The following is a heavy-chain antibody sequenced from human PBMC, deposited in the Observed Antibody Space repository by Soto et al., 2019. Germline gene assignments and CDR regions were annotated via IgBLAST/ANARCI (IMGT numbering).Heavy chain of an antibody. CDR1: GFALSSYS. Sequence: EVQLLESWGRLVKPGGSLRLSCAVSGFALSSYSIAWVRQAPGKWLEWVSFTFNYAGRLYYADSVKGRFANSRDDAKNSVYMQMSSLRAEDTAVYSCAREEGSCGGGYGFRSAFDIWGQGTVVTVSS. D-gene: IGHD2-15*01. CDR3: AREEGSCGGGYGFRSAFDI. CDR2: TFNYAGRL. V-gene: IGHV3-21*01. J-gene: IGHJ3*02.